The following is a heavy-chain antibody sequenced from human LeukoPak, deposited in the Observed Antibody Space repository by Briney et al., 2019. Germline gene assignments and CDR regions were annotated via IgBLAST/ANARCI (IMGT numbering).Heavy chain of an antibody. V-gene: IGHV1-8*01. D-gene: IGHD2-2*02. Sequence: ASVKVSCKASGYTFTSYDINWERQATGQGLEWMGWMNPNSGNTGYAQKFQGRVTMTRNTSISTAYMELSSLRSEDTAVYYCARILRVPAAITGYYYYGMDVWGQGTTVTVSS. CDR3: ARILRVPAAITGYYYYGMDV. CDR1: GYTFTSYD. J-gene: IGHJ6*02. CDR2: MNPNSGNT.